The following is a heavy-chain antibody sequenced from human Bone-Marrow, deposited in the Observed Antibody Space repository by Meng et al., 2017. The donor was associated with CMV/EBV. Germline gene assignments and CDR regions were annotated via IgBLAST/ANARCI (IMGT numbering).Heavy chain of an antibody. Sequence: ASVKVSCKASGYTFTSYDNNWVRQATGQGLEWMGWMNPNSGNTGYAQKFQGRVTMTRNTATSTAYMELSSLRSEDKAVYYCARGFRYKWNVFFGYWGQGTLVTVSS. CDR2: MNPNSGNT. J-gene: IGHJ4*02. CDR3: ARGFRYKWNVFFGY. D-gene: IGHD1-20*01. CDR1: GYTFTSYD. V-gene: IGHV1-8*01.